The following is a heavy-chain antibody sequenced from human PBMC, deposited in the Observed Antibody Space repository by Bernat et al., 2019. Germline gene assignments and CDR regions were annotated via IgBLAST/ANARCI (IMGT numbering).Heavy chain of an antibody. Sequence: QVQLVESGGGLVKPGGSLRLSCAASGFTFSDYYMSWIRQAPGKGLDWVSYISSSSYTNYADSVKGRFTISRDNAKNSPYLQMNSLRAEDTAVYYCARGTSTSAPYMDVWGKGTTVTVSS. CDR2: ISSSSYT. J-gene: IGHJ6*03. CDR1: GFTFSDYY. CDR3: ARGTSTSAPYMDV. V-gene: IGHV3-11*05.